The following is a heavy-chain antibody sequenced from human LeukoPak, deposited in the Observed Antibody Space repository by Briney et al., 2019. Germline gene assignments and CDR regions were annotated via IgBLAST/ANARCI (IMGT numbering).Heavy chain of an antibody. D-gene: IGHD3-22*01. V-gene: IGHV3-21*01. CDR3: ARTSGGYYDSSGYRRQPPATDY. J-gene: IGHJ4*02. Sequence: PGGSLRLSCAASGFTFSGYSMNWVRQAPGKGLEWVSSITSSSSYIYYADSVKGRFTISRDNAKNSLYLQMNSLRAEDTAMYYCARTSGGYYDSSGYRRQPPATDYWGQGTLVTVSS. CDR1: GFTFSGYS. CDR2: ITSSSSYI.